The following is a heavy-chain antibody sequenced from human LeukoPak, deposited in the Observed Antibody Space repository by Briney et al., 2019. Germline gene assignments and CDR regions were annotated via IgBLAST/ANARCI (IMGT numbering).Heavy chain of an antibody. CDR1: GASISSGAYY. V-gene: IGHV4-31*03. Sequence: SETLSLTCTVSGASISSGAYYWNWIRQHPGKGLEWIAYIYYSGSTYYNLSLKSRVTISVDTSKNQFSLKLSSVTAADTAVYYCAREAVTTRAFDYWGQGTLVTVSS. J-gene: IGHJ4*02. CDR2: IYYSGST. D-gene: IGHD4-17*01. CDR3: AREAVTTRAFDY.